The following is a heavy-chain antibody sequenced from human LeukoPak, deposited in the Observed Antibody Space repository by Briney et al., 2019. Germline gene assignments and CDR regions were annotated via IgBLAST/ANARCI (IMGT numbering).Heavy chain of an antibody. CDR2: INTDGSST. Sequence: GGSLRLSCAASGFTFSSYWMLWVRQAPGKGLVWVSRINTDGSSTTYADSVKGRFTISRDNAKNSLYLQMNSLRAEDTAVYYCARDKNSGIWNYYDSSGYYYVYWGQGTLVTVSS. D-gene: IGHD3-22*01. CDR3: ARDKNSGIWNYYDSSGYYYVY. V-gene: IGHV3-74*01. CDR1: GFTFSSYW. J-gene: IGHJ4*02.